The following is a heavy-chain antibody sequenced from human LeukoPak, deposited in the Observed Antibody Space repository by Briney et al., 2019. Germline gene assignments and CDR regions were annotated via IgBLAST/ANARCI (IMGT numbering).Heavy chain of an antibody. CDR1: GFTFSSYA. CDR3: AKGRRYDYVSLCTY. J-gene: IGHJ4*02. CDR2: ISGSGGST. D-gene: IGHD3-16*01. V-gene: IGHV3-23*01. Sequence: GSLRLSCAASGFTFSSYAMSWVRPAPGKGLEWVSAISGSGGSTYYADSVKGRFTISRDNSKNTLYLQMNSLRAEDTAVYYCAKGRRYDYVSLCTYWGQGTLVTVSS.